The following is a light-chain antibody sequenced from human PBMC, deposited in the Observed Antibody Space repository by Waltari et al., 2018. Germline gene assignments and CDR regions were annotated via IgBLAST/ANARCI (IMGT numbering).Light chain of an antibody. CDR2: DVS. V-gene: IGLV2-8*01. J-gene: IGLJ1*01. CDR3: SSYAGSNNLV. Sequence: QSSFTQPPSASGSLGQSVTISCTGTSKDVGAYHYLACFQQHPGKAPKLMIYDVSKRPSGVPDRLSGSKSGNTASLTVSGLQAEDEADYYCSSYAGSNNLVFGSGTKVTVL. CDR1: SKDVGAYHY.